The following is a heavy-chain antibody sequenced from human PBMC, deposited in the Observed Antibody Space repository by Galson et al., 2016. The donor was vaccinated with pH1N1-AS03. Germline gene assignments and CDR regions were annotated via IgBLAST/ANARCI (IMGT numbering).Heavy chain of an antibody. Sequence: SETLSPTCSVSGGSISTYYWSWIRQPPGKGLEWIGFIHYSGSTSYSPSLKSRVTISVDASKNQLSLELSSVTAADTAISYCAKEWSAFDLWGQGTMVTVSS. CDR1: GGSISTYY. V-gene: IGHV4-59*01. J-gene: IGHJ3*01. CDR3: AKEWSAFDL. D-gene: IGHD3-3*01. CDR2: IHYSGST.